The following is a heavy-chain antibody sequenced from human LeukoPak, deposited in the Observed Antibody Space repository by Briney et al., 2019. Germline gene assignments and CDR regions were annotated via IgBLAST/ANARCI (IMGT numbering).Heavy chain of an antibody. J-gene: IGHJ4*02. CDR2: IYYSGST. V-gene: IGHV4-31*03. Sequence: SQTLSLTYTVSGGSISSGGYYWSWIRQHPGKGLEWIGYIYYSGSTYYNPSLKSRVTISVDTSKNQFSLKLSSVTAADTAVYYCARVVYGGNSVDYWGQGTLVTVSS. D-gene: IGHD4-23*01. CDR3: ARVVYGGNSVDY. CDR1: GGSISSGGYY.